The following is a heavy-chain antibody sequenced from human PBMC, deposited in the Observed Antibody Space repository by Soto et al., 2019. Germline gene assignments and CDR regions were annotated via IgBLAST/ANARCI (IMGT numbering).Heavy chain of an antibody. Sequence: GGSLRLSCGTSGFTFANYGMGWVRQAPGKGLSWVSGISSSGRRTYYADSVKGRFTISRDNSKNTLFLQMDSLRADDTAVYYCVKGAESGGVIEYFDSWGQGSLVTVSS. V-gene: IGHV3-23*01. J-gene: IGHJ4*02. CDR3: VKGAESGGVIEYFDS. CDR1: GFTFANYG. D-gene: IGHD3-3*01. CDR2: ISSSGRRT.